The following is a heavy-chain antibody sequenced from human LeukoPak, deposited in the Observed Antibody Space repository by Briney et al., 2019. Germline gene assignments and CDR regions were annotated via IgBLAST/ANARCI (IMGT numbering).Heavy chain of an antibody. J-gene: IGHJ6*02. CDR2: IKHDGSEQ. V-gene: IGHV3-7*01. D-gene: IGHD1-14*01. CDR1: GFTFTTYW. Sequence: GGSLRLSCAASGFTFTTYWMSWMRQAPGKGLQWVANIKHDGSEQYYVDSVKGRFTISRDNAKNSLYLQMNSLRAEDTAVYYCARGLGWYGMGMDVWGQGTTVTVSS. CDR3: ARGLGWYGMGMDV.